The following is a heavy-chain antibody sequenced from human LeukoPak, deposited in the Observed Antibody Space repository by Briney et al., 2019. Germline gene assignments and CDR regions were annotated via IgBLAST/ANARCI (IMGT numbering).Heavy chain of an antibody. V-gene: IGHV4-34*01. D-gene: IGHD3-10*01. CDR1: GGSFSGYC. CDR3: ARGIGGSGSLFDY. CDR2: INHSGST. J-gene: IGHJ4*02. Sequence: SETLSLTCAVYGGSFSGYCWSWIRQPPGKGLEWIGEINHSGSTNYNPSLKSRVTISVDTSKNQFSLKLSSVTAADTAVYYCARGIGGSGSLFDYWGQGTLVTVSS.